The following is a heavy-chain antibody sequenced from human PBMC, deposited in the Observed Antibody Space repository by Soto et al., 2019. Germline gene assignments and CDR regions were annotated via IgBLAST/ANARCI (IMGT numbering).Heavy chain of an antibody. CDR1: GYTFTTHG. J-gene: IGHJ5*02. CDR2: VRGDNGHT. Sequence: QVQLVQSGAEVKKPGASVKVSCKASGYTFTTHGISWVRQVPGQGLEWMGWVRGDNGHTNYAQSLQGRVTMTTDTSTNTAYMELRSLRSADTAVCYCARDLGYCRSGTCYREWFDPWGQGTLVTVSS. V-gene: IGHV1-18*01. D-gene: IGHD2-15*01. CDR3: ARDLGYCRSGTCYREWFDP.